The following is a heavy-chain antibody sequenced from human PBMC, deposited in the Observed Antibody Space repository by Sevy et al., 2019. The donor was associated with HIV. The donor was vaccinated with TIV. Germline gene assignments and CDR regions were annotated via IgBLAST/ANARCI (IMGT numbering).Heavy chain of an antibody. CDR3: ARARVLEQLPISMDV. CDR2: INPNSGGT. D-gene: IGHD6-6*01. CDR1: GYTFTGYY. V-gene: IGHV1-2*02. J-gene: IGHJ6*02. Sequence: ASVKVSCKASGYTFTGYYMHWVRQAPGQGLEWMGWINPNSGGTNYAQKFQGRVTMTRDTSISTAYMELSRLRSDDTAVYYCARARVLEQLPISMDVWGQGTTVTVSS.